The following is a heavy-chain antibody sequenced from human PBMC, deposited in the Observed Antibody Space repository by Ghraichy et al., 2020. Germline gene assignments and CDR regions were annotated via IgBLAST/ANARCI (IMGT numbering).Heavy chain of an antibody. Sequence: GGSLRLYCAASGFIFNTYAMSWVRQSPGKGLEWVSGISGSDDNRKYADSVKGRCTISRDNSKNTLYLQMNSLRVEETAVYYCAKGPLNNYCTTTTGWGGMDVWGQGTTVTVAS. D-gene: IGHD2-8*01. V-gene: IGHV3-23*01. J-gene: IGHJ6*02. CDR2: ISGSDDNR. CDR1: GFIFNTYA. CDR3: AKGPLNNYCTTTTGWGGMDV.